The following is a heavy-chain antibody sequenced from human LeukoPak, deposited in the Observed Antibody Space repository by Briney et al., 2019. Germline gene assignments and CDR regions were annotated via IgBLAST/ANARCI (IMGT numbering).Heavy chain of an antibody. CDR3: ARERGSGSYHPFDP. CDR2: IKQDGSEK. D-gene: IGHD3-10*01. V-gene: IGHV3-7*01. CDR1: GFTFSSYW. Sequence: GGSLRLSCVASGFTFSSYWMSWVRQTPGKGLEWVANIKQDGSEKNYVDSVKGRFTISRDNAKNSLYLQMNSLRADDTAVYYCARERGSGSYHPFDPWGQGTLATVSS. J-gene: IGHJ5*02.